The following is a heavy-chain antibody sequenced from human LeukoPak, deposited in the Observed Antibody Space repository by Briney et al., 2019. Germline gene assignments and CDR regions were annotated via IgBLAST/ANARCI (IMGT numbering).Heavy chain of an antibody. D-gene: IGHD5-18*01. CDR3: AGARPIGYSYGYYFDY. CDR1: GFTVSSNY. J-gene: IGHJ4*02. V-gene: IGHV3-53*01. CDR2: IYSGGST. Sequence: GGSLRLSCAASGFTVSSNYMSWVRQAPGKGLEWVSVIYSGGSTYYADSVKGRFTISRDNSKNTLYLQMNSLRAEDTAVYYCAGARPIGYSYGYYFDYWGQGTLVTVSS.